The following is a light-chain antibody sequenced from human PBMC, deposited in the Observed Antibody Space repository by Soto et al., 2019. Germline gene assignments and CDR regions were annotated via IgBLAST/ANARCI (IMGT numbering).Light chain of an antibody. V-gene: IGKV1-5*01. J-gene: IGKJ4*01. Sequence: DIQMTQSPSPLSASVGDRVTITCRASQSISSGLAWYQQKPGKAPKLLIYDASSLESGVPSRFSGSGSDTEFTLTINNLQPDDFATYHCQQYNRYSLTFGGGTKVEIK. CDR1: QSISSG. CDR3: QQYNRYSLT. CDR2: DAS.